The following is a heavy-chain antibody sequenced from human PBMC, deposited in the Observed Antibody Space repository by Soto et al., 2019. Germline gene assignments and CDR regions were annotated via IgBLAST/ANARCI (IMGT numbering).Heavy chain of an antibody. V-gene: IGHV4-59*08. CDR2: IYYSGST. Sequence: SETLSLTCTVSGGSISSYYWSWIRQPPGKGLEWIGYIYYSGSTNYNPSLKSRVTTSVDTSKNQFSLKLSSVTAADTAVYYCAGRGRGDYVSDYYYMDVWGKGTTVTVSS. D-gene: IGHD4-17*01. CDR3: AGRGRGDYVSDYYYMDV. J-gene: IGHJ6*03. CDR1: GGSISSYY.